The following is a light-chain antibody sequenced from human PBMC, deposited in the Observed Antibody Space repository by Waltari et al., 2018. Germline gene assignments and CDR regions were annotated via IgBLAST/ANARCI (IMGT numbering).Light chain of an antibody. CDR2: AAS. CDR3: QQLNSYPPT. CDR1: QGISSF. Sequence: QLTQSPSSLSASVGDRVTITCRASQGISSFLAWYQQKAGKAPKLLIYAASTLQSGVPSRFSGSGSGTDFTLTISSLKPEDFATYYCQQLNSYPPTFGGGTKVEIK. V-gene: IGKV1-9*01. J-gene: IGKJ4*01.